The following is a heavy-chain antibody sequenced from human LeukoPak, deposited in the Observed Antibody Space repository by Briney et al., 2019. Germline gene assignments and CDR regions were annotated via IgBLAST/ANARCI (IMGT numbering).Heavy chain of an antibody. Sequence: PGGSLRLSCAASGFTFSSYAMSWVRQAPGKGLEWVSAISGSGGSTYYADSVKGRSTISRDNSKNTLYLQMNSLRAEDTAVYYCAKPTGPDIVVVPAAPFDYWGQGTLVTVSS. V-gene: IGHV3-23*01. CDR2: ISGSGGST. D-gene: IGHD2-2*01. CDR3: AKPTGPDIVVVPAAPFDY. CDR1: GFTFSSYA. J-gene: IGHJ4*02.